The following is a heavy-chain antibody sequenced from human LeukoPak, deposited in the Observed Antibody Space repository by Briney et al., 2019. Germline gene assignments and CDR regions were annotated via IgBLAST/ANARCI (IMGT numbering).Heavy chain of an antibody. D-gene: IGHD3-22*01. CDR3: AKGSSSGYYYYFDY. CDR1: GFTFSSYA. V-gene: IGHV3-23*01. J-gene: IGHJ4*02. Sequence: GGSLRLSCAASGFTFSSYAMSWVRQAPGKGLEWVSAISGSGGSTYYADSVKSRFTISRDNSKNTLYLQMNSLRAEDTAVYYCAKGSSSGYYYYFDYWGQGTLVTVSS. CDR2: ISGSGGST.